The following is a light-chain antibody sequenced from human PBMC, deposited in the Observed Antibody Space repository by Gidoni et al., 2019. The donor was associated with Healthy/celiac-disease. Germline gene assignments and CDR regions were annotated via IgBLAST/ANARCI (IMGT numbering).Light chain of an antibody. CDR2: DNN. CDR3: GTWDSSLSAVV. V-gene: IGLV1-51*01. J-gene: IGLJ2*01. Sequence: QSVLTQPPSVSAAPGQKVTISCSGSSSNLGNNYVSWYQQLPGTAPKLLIYDNNKRPSGIPDRFSGSKSGTSATLGITGLQTGDEADYYCGTWDSSLSAVVIGGGTKLTVL. CDR1: SSNLGNNY.